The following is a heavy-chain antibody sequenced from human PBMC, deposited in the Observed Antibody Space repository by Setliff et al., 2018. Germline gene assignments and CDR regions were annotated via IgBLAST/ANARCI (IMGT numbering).Heavy chain of an antibody. D-gene: IGHD6-25*01. Sequence: TLSLTCTVSGGSISSSRYYWGWIRQPPGKGLEWIGSIYYSGSTYYNPSLKSRVTISVDTSKNQFSLKLSSVTAADTAVYYCARVSGMGSPPYYYYYYGMDVWGQGTTVTVSS. CDR3: ARVSGMGSPPYYYYYYGMDV. CDR2: IYYSGST. V-gene: IGHV4-39*07. J-gene: IGHJ6*02. CDR1: GGSISSSRYY.